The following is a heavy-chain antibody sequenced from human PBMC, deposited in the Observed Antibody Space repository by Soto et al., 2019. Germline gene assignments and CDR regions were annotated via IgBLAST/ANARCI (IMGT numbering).Heavy chain of an antibody. CDR3: ARDRAGLMVYAKNGRDY. CDR1: GGTFSSYA. Sequence: QVQLVQSGAEVKKPGSSVKVSCKASGGTFSSYAISWVRQAPGQGLEWMGGIIPIFGTANYAQKFQGRVTITADESTSTANMELSSLRSEDTAVYYCARDRAGLMVYAKNGRDYWGQGTLVTVSS. J-gene: IGHJ4*02. CDR2: IIPIFGTA. D-gene: IGHD2-8*01. V-gene: IGHV1-69*12.